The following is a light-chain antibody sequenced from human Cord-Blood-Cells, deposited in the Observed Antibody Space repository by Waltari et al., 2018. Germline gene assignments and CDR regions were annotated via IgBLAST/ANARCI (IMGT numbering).Light chain of an antibody. CDR1: HSISSY. CDR3: QQCHSTPRT. V-gene: IGKV1-39*01. CDR2: SAS. J-gene: IGKJ1*01. Sequence: DIQMTQSTSSLSASLGDRDTITCRASHSISSYLTWYQQKPGKAPKLLIYSASSLQSGVPYRFSGSGSGTDFTLTISSLQPEDFATYYCQQCHSTPRTFGQGTKVEIK.